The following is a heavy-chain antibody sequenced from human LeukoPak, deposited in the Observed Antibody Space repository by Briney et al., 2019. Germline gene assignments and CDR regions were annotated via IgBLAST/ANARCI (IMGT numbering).Heavy chain of an antibody. D-gene: IGHD1-26*01. V-gene: IGHV3-74*01. J-gene: IGHJ4*02. CDR3: ARSGDGDFDS. Sequence: GGSLRLSCAASGFTFSAYWMHWVRQGPEKGLLWVSHITGDGSNTNYVDSVKGRFTISRDNAKNTLCLQLNSLRPEDSAVYYCARSGDGDFDSWGQGTLVTVSS. CDR2: ITGDGSNT. CDR1: GFTFSAYW.